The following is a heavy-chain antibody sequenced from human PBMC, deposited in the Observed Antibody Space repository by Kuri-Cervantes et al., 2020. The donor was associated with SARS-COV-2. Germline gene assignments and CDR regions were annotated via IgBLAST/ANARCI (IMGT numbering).Heavy chain of an antibody. J-gene: IGHJ6*03. D-gene: IGHD6-13*01. Sequence: SETLSLTCTVSGGSISSYYWSWIRQPAGKGLEWIGRIYTSGSTNYNPPLKSRVTMSVDTSKNQFSLKLSSVTAADTAVYYCAREGRTAAGTWSYYYYYYMDVWGKGTTVTVSS. CDR3: AREGRTAAGTWSYYYYYYMDV. V-gene: IGHV4-4*07. CDR1: GGSISSYY. CDR2: IYTSGST.